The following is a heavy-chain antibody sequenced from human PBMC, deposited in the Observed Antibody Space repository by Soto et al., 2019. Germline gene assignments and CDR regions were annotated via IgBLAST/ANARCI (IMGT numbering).Heavy chain of an antibody. V-gene: IGHV1-3*01. J-gene: IGHJ4*02. Sequence: QVQLVQSGAEVKKPGASVKVSCKASGYTFTSYAMHWVRQAPGQRLEWMGWINAGNGNTKYSQKFQGRVTITRDTSASTAYMELSSLRSEDTAVYYCARATLVGATAEFDYWGQGTLVTVSS. CDR3: ARATLVGATAEFDY. CDR1: GYTFTSYA. D-gene: IGHD1-26*01. CDR2: INAGNGNT.